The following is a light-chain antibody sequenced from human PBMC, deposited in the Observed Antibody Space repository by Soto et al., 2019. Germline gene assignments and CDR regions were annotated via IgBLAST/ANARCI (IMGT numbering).Light chain of an antibody. Sequence: EIVLTQSPGTLSLSPGERATLSCRASQTISGTYLAWYQQKPGQAPRLLTYSSSSRAAGVSDRFSGSGSGRDFSLTISRLEPEDFAMYYCQQYGTSPTWTVGQGTKVDIK. J-gene: IGKJ1*01. CDR2: SSS. V-gene: IGKV3-20*01. CDR1: QTISGTY. CDR3: QQYGTSPTWT.